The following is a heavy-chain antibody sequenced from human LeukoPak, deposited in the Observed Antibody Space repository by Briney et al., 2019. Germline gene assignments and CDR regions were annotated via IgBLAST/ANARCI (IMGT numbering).Heavy chain of an antibody. Sequence: SGGSLRLSCAASGFILSNYWMGWVRRAPGKGLEWVANINQDGSEKHYVAFLKGRFTISRDNAKTSLYLQMNSLRSDDTAVYYCARIIAPFYDFWSGYYTPYYYYYMDVWGKGTTVTVSS. J-gene: IGHJ6*03. D-gene: IGHD3-3*01. CDR2: INQDGSEK. CDR3: ARIIAPFYDFWSGYYTPYYYYYMDV. V-gene: IGHV3-7*03. CDR1: GFILSNYW.